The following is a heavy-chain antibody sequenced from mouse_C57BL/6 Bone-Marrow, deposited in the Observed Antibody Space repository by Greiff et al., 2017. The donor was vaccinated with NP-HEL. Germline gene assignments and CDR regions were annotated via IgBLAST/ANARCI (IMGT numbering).Heavy chain of an antibody. D-gene: IGHD1-1*01. CDR2: IYPRSGNT. V-gene: IGHV1-81*01. Sequence: VMLVESGAELARPGASVKLSCKASGYTFTSYGISWVKQRTGQGLEWIGEIYPRSGNTYYNEKFKGKATLTADKSSSTAYMELRSLTSEDSAVYFCARSPITTVVEGFAYWGQGTLVTVSA. J-gene: IGHJ3*01. CDR1: GYTFTSYG. CDR3: ARSPITTVVEGFAY.